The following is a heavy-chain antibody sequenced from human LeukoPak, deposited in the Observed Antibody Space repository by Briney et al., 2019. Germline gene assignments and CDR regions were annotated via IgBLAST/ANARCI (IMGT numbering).Heavy chain of an antibody. Sequence: RAGGSLRLSCAASGFTFGSHGLHWVRQPPGKGLEWVAFISYDGSTKYYADSVKGRFTISRDNSENTLYLQMNSLKAADTAVYYCTRELLFWGQGTLVTVSS. CDR2: ISYDGSTK. CDR3: TRELLF. V-gene: IGHV3-30-3*01. J-gene: IGHJ4*02. D-gene: IGHD2-15*01. CDR1: GFTFGSHG.